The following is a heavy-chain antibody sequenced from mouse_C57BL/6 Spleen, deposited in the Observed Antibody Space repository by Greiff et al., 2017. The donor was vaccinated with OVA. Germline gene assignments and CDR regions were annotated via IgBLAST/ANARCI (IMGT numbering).Heavy chain of an antibody. D-gene: IGHD1-1*01. J-gene: IGHJ2*01. Sequence: QVQLQQPGAELVKPGASVKMSCKASGYTFTSYWITWVKQRPGQGLAWIGDIYPGSGSTNYNEKFKSKATLTVDTSSSTAYMQLSSLTSEDSAVYYCARWGYGSSYDYWGKGTTLTVSS. CDR3: ARWGYGSSYDY. CDR1: GYTFTSYW. CDR2: IYPGSGST. V-gene: IGHV1-55*01.